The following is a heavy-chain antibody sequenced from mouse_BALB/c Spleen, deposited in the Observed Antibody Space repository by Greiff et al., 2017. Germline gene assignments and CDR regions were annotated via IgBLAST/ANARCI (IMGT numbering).Heavy chain of an antibody. D-gene: IGHD2-2*01. Sequence: EVQLQESGPSLVKPSQTLSLTCSVTGDSITSGYWNWIRKFPGNKLEYMGYISYSGSTYYNPSLKSRISITRDTSKNQYYLQLNSVTTEDTATYYCAMPYGYDGPWYFDVWGAGTTVTVSS. CDR1: GDSITSGY. CDR3: AMPYGYDGPWYFDV. CDR2: ISYSGST. J-gene: IGHJ1*01. V-gene: IGHV3-8*02.